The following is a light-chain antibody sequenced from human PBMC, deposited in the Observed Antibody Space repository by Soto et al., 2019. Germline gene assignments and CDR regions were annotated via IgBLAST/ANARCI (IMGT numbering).Light chain of an antibody. CDR3: SSFAGSNNFPYV. CDR1: SSNIGGNY. V-gene: IGLV1-47*01. CDR2: RNN. J-gene: IGLJ1*01. Sequence: QSVLTQPPSASGTPGQRVTISCSGSSSNIGGNYVYWYQQLPGTAPKLLIYRNNQRPSGVPDRFSGSKSGNTASLTVSGLQAEAEADYYCSSFAGSNNFPYVFGTGTKVTVL.